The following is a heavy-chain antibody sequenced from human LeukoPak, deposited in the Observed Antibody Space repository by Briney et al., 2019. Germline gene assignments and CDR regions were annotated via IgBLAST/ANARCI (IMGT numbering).Heavy chain of an antibody. J-gene: IGHJ4*02. CDR3: ARGRLARIPYFDS. V-gene: IGHV4-31*03. Sequence: PSQTLSLTCSVFGGSISSGSHFWSWIRQLPGKGLEWLGYVDYSGTIYYNSSLESRLTLSVDTSNNQFSLELRSMTAADTAVYYCARGRLARIPYFDSWGQGALVAVSS. D-gene: IGHD6-19*01. CDR2: VDYSGTI. CDR1: GGSISSGSHF.